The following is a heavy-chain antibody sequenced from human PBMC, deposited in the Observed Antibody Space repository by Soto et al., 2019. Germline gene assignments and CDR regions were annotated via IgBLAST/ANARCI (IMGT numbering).Heavy chain of an antibody. J-gene: IGHJ4*02. CDR3: ARSSRYQYDSSEGNVDY. V-gene: IGHV4-4*02. CDR1: GVSISSNNW. CDR2: MYHTGST. D-gene: IGHD3-22*01. Sequence: QVQLQESGPGLVKPSGTLSLTCAVSGVSISSNNWWSWVRQPPGKGLEWIGEMYHTGSTNYNPSLKSRVTISVDTSKNHFSLELNSVTAADTAVYYCARSSRYQYDSSEGNVDYWGQGTLVTVSS.